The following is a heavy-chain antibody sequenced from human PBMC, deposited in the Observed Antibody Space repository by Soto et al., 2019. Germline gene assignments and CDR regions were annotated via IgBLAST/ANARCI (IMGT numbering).Heavy chain of an antibody. J-gene: IGHJ5*02. CDR3: ARGITIFGVSGWFDP. CDR2: IYYSGST. CDR1: GGSISSYY. Sequence: SETLSLTCTVSGGSISSYYWSWIRQPPGKGLEWIGYIYYSGSTNYNPSLKSRVTISVDTSKNQFSLKLSSVTAADTAVYYCARGITIFGVSGWFDPWGQGTLVTVSS. V-gene: IGHV4-59*08. D-gene: IGHD3-3*01.